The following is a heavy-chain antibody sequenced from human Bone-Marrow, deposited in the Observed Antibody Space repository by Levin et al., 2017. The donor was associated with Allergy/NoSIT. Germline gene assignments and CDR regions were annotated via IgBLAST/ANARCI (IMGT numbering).Heavy chain of an antibody. V-gene: IGHV6-1*01. CDR2: TYYSSKKWYN. Sequence: ASQTLSLTCAISGDSVSGNSGSWNWIRQSPSRGLEWLGRTYYSSKKWYNEYAVAVRSRITIDPDTSQNQFSLHLNSVTPEDTAVYYCARDSSRKGYWYFGLWGRGSLVTVSS. CDR3: ARDSSRKGYWYFGL. J-gene: IGHJ2*01. D-gene: IGHD3-10*01. CDR1: GDSVSGNSGS.